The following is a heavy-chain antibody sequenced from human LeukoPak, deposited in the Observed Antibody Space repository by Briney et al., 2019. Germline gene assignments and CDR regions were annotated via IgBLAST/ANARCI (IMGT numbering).Heavy chain of an antibody. V-gene: IGHV3-23*01. D-gene: IGHD3-22*01. Sequence: GGSLRLSCAASGFTFSNFAMSWVRQAPGKGPEWVSAISDSGGNTFYADSVKGRFTVSRDNSKNTLYLQMSSPRAEDTATYYCALKGGHYYHFDAWGQGTLVTVSS. CDR2: ISDSGGNT. J-gene: IGHJ4*02. CDR3: ALKGGHYYHFDA. CDR1: GFTFSNFA.